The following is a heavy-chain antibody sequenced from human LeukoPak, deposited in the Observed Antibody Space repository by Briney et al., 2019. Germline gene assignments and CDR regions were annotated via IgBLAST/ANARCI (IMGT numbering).Heavy chain of an antibody. D-gene: IGHD2-15*01. J-gene: IGHJ4*02. CDR2: INHSGST. V-gene: IGHV4-34*01. Sequence: PSETLSLTCAVHGGSFSGYYWSWIRQPPGKGLEWIGEINHSGSTNYNPSLKSRVTISVDTSKNQFSLKLSSVTAADTAVYYCVGGRYYFDYWGQGTLVTVSS. CDR1: GGSFSGYY. CDR3: VGGRYYFDY.